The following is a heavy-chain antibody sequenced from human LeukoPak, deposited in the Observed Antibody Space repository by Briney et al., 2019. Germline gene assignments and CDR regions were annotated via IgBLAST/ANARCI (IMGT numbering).Heavy chain of an antibody. CDR3: ARDGAYSTIFY. CDR1: GFPFSSYW. J-gene: IGHJ4*01. V-gene: IGHV3-74*01. D-gene: IGHD3-3*01. CDR2: INSDESST. Sequence: GSLRLSCAASGFPFSSYWMYWVRQAPGKGLVWVSRINSDESSTSYADSVKGRFTISRDNAKNTLYLQMNSLRAEDTAVYYCARDGAYSTIFYWGQGTLVTVSS.